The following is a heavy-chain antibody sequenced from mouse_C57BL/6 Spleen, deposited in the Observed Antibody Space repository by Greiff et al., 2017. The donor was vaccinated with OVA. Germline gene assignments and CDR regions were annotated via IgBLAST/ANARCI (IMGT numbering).Heavy chain of an antibody. Sequence: EVQLQESGGGLVKPGGSLKLSCAASGFTFSSYAMSWVRQTPEKRLEWVATISDGGSYTYYPDNVKGRFTISRDNAKNNLYLQMSHLKSEDTAMYYCASDSNGAWFAYWGQGTLVTVSA. CDR1: GFTFSSYA. V-gene: IGHV5-4*01. D-gene: IGHD2-5*01. CDR2: ISDGGSYT. J-gene: IGHJ3*01. CDR3: ASDSNGAWFAY.